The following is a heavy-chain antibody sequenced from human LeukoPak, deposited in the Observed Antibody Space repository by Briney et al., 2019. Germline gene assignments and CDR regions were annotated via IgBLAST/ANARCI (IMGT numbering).Heavy chain of an antibody. CDR3: ARLYCSGGSCHFDY. V-gene: IGHV3-53*01. CDR2: IYSGGST. D-gene: IGHD2-15*01. Sequence: GGSLRLSCAAPGFTVSSNYMSWVRQAPGKGLEWVSVIYSGGSTYYADSVKGRFTISRDNSKNTLYLQMNSLRAEDTAVYYCARLYCSGGSCHFDYWGQGTLVTVSS. CDR1: GFTVSSNY. J-gene: IGHJ4*02.